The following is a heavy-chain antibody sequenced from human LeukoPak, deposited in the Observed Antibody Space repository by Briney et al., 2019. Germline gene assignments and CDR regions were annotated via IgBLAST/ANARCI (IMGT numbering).Heavy chain of an antibody. Sequence: PSETLSLTCTVSGGSFNNYYWTWIRQPPGKGLEWLGYISHRGSTTYNPTPNSRVTISLDTSKSQFSLRLTSLTAADTAVYYCARVGAVTANFWAMDVWGQGTTVTVSS. CDR3: ARVGAVTANFWAMDV. J-gene: IGHJ6*02. CDR2: ISHRGST. V-gene: IGHV4-59*01. D-gene: IGHD2-21*02. CDR1: GGSFNNYY.